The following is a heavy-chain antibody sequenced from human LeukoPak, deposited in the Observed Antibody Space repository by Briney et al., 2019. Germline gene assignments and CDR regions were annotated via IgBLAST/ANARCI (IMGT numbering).Heavy chain of an antibody. CDR2: ISSSGSTI. CDR1: GFTFSDYY. Sequence: GGSLRLSCAASGFTFSDYYMSWIRQAPGKGLEWVSYISSSGSTIYYADSVKGRFTISRDNAKNSLYLQMNSLRAEDTAVYYCAKYGSGSYYTSSWFDPWGQGTLVTVSS. V-gene: IGHV3-11*01. D-gene: IGHD3-10*01. J-gene: IGHJ5*02. CDR3: AKYGSGSYYTSSWFDP.